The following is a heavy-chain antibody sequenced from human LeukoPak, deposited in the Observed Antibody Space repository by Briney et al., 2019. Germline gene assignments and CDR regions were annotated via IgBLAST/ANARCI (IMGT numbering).Heavy chain of an antibody. J-gene: IGHJ3*02. Sequence: PSETLSLTCTVPGGSISSYYWSWIRQPPGKGLEWIGYIYYSGSTNYNPSLKSRVTMSVDTSKNQFSLKLSSVTAADTAVYYCARVDGRYYYGSGSYSLALDAFDIWGQGTMVTVSS. V-gene: IGHV4-59*01. CDR1: GGSISSYY. CDR2: IYYSGST. D-gene: IGHD3-10*01. CDR3: ARVDGRYYYGSGSYSLALDAFDI.